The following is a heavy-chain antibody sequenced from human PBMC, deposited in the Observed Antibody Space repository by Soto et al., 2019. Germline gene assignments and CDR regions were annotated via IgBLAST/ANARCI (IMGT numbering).Heavy chain of an antibody. D-gene: IGHD3-10*01. CDR2: IRAYNGDT. Sequence: ASVKVSCKTSGYTFTAYDIYWVRQAPGQGLEWMGWIRAYNGDTNYAQKFQTRVTMTTDKSTDTAYMDLRSLTSDDTAIYYCARAGAAPYYYYGLDVWGQGTTDIVSS. CDR3: ARAGAAPYYYYGLDV. V-gene: IGHV1-18*01. CDR1: GYTFTAYD. J-gene: IGHJ6*02.